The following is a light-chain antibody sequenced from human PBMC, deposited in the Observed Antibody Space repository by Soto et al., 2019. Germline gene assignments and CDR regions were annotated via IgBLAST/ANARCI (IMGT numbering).Light chain of an antibody. CDR2: GAS. V-gene: IGKV3-15*01. J-gene: IGKJ2*01. Sequence: EIVMTQSPATLSVSPGERATLSCRASQSVRINLAWYQQKPGQAPRLLIYGASTRATGIPARFSGSGSGTDFTLTISSLQSEDFAVYYCQQYNSWPPYTFGQGTKLEIK. CDR1: QSVRIN. CDR3: QQYNSWPPYT.